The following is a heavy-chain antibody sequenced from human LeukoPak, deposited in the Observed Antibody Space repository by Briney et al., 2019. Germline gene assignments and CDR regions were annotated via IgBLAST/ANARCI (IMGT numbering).Heavy chain of an antibody. CDR2: ISAYNGNT. J-gene: IGHJ5*02. V-gene: IGHV1-18*01. CDR3: ARDPSSRQLVQGAPNWFDP. D-gene: IGHD6-13*01. Sequence: ASVKVSCKASGYTFTSYGISWVRQAPGQGLEWMGWISAYNGNTNYAQKLQRRVTMTTDTSTSTAYMELRTLRSDDTAVYYCARDPSSRQLVQGAPNWFDPWGQGTLVTVSS. CDR1: GYTFTSYG.